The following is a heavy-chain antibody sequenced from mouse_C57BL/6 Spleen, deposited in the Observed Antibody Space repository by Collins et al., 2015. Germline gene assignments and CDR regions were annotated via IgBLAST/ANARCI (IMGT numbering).Heavy chain of an antibody. CDR1: GYTFTNYW. CDR2: IYPGGGYT. D-gene: IGHD2-5*01. CDR3: ARITYYSKDYAMDY. V-gene: IGHV1-63*01. J-gene: IGHJ4*01. Sequence: QVQLQQSGAELVRPGTSVKMSCKASGYTFTNYWIGWAKQRPGHGLEWIGDIYPGGGYTNYNEKYKGKATLTADKSSSTAYMQFSSLTSEDSAIYYCARITYYSKDYAMDYWGQGTSVTVSS.